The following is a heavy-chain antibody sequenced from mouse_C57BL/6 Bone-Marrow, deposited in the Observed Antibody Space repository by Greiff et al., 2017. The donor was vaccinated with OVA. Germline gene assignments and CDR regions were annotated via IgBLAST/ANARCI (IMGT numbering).Heavy chain of an antibody. D-gene: IGHD2-4*01. CDR2: ISSGSSTN. CDR3: ARSDYDYFDY. V-gene: IGHV5-17*01. J-gene: IGHJ2*01. CDR1: GFTFSDYG. Sequence: EVQLQQSGGGLVKPGGSLKLSCAASGFTFSDYGMHWVRQAPEKGLEWVAYISSGSSTNYYADTVKCRFTISRDNAKNTLFLQMTSLRSEDTAMYYCARSDYDYFDYWGQGTTLTVSS.